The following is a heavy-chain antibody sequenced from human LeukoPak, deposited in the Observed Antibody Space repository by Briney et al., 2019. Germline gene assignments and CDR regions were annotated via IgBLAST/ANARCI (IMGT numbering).Heavy chain of an antibody. J-gene: IGHJ4*02. Sequence: PGGSLRLSCAASGFTFSSYAMHWVRQAPGKGLEWVAVISYDGSNKYYADSVKGRFTISRDNSKNTLYLQMNSLRAEDTAVYYCARHPLAAAGTVDYWGQGILVTVSS. V-gene: IGHV3-30-3*01. D-gene: IGHD6-13*01. CDR2: ISYDGSNK. CDR1: GFTFSSYA. CDR3: ARHPLAAAGTVDY.